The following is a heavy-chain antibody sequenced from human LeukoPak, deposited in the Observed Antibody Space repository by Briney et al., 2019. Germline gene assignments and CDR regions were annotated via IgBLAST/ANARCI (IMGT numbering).Heavy chain of an antibody. Sequence: GGSLRLSCAASGFTFITYAMTWVRQAPGKGLEWVSGISGSGGHTYYADSVKGRFTISRDNSKNTLYLQMNSLRAKDTAVYYCAKPDSYRRAFDIWGQGTMVTVSS. V-gene: IGHV3-23*01. J-gene: IGHJ3*02. CDR3: AKPDSYRRAFDI. D-gene: IGHD5-18*01. CDR1: GFTFITYA. CDR2: ISGSGGHT.